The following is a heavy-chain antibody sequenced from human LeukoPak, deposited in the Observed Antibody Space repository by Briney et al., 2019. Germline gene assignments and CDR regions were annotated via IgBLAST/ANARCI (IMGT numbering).Heavy chain of an antibody. CDR2: INHSGST. D-gene: IGHD1-26*01. Sequence: PSETLSLTCTVSGGSISSYYWSWIRQPPGKGLEWIGEINHSGSTNYNPSLKSRVTISVDTSKNQFSLKLSSVTAADTAVYYCARGGGSADYWGQGTLVTVSS. CDR1: GGSISSYY. V-gene: IGHV4-34*01. J-gene: IGHJ4*02. CDR3: ARGGGSADY.